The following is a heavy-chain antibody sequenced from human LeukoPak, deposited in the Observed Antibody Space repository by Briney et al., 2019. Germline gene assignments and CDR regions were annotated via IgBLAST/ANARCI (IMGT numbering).Heavy chain of an antibody. CDR3: TRVKVAGGSEGFDP. V-gene: IGHV1-2*02. CDR2: INPNSGGT. J-gene: IGHJ5*02. D-gene: IGHD3-10*01. Sequence: GASIKVSCKASGYTFTAYYMHWVRQAPGQGLEWMGWINPNSGGTDYAQKFQGRVTMTRDTSISTAYMEMSGLRSDDTAVYYCTRVKVAGGSEGFDPWGQGTLLTVSS. CDR1: GYTFTAYY.